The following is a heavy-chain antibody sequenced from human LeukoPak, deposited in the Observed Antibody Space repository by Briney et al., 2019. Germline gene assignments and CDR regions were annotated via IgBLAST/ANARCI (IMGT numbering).Heavy chain of an antibody. Sequence: GGSLRLSCAASGFTFSNYDMHWVRQATRKGLEWVSGIGTTGDTYYPASVKGRFTISRENAKNSLYLQMNSLRAGDTAVYYCARGDILTDYSFDPWGQGTLVIVSS. J-gene: IGHJ5*02. CDR1: GFTFSNYD. CDR2: IGTTGDT. CDR3: ARGDILTDYSFDP. D-gene: IGHD3-9*01. V-gene: IGHV3-13*04.